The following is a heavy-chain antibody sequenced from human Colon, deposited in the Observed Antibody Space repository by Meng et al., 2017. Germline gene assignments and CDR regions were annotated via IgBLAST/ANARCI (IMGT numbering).Heavy chain of an antibody. J-gene: IGHJ5*02. CDR2: IYSSGRT. Sequence: QVYLQESGPGLVKPAEPLSLTCTVSGGSMSGYYWNWIRQPAGKGLEWIGHIYSSGRTNYNPSLKSRVTISVDSSKNQFSLNLTSVTAADTAVYFCARVQRFCTGGICSNWFDPWGQGTLVTVSS. D-gene: IGHD2-15*01. CDR3: ARVQRFCTGGICSNWFDP. V-gene: IGHV4-4*07. CDR1: GGSMSGYY.